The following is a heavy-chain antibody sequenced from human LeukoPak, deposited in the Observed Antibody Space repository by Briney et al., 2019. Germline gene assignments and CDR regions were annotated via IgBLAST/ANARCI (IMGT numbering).Heavy chain of an antibody. CDR2: IYDSGTT. CDR1: GGSISSTSYY. V-gene: IGHV4-39*07. D-gene: IGHD1-1*01. J-gene: IGHJ4*02. CDR3: ARGNWNDVNY. Sequence: PSETLSLTCTVSGGSISSTSYYWGWVRQSPGKGLEWIASIYDSGTTYYNPSLRSRVTISIDTSKNQFSLKLSSVTAADTAVYYCARGNWNDVNYWGQGTLVTVSS.